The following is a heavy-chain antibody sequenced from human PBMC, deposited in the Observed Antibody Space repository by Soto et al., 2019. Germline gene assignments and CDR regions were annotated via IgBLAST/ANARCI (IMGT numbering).Heavy chain of an antibody. CDR1: GFTFSSYW. V-gene: IGHV3-74*01. CDR2: INGDGTTT. J-gene: IGHJ4*02. D-gene: IGHD4-17*01. Sequence: EVQLVESGGGLVQPGGSLRLSCAASGFTFSSYWMHWVRQAPGKGLVWVSRINGDGTTTGYADFVKGRFSISRDSATNTLYLQMNSLRADDTAVYYCVRDLSVTTKFDYWGQGTLVTVSS. CDR3: VRDLSVTTKFDY.